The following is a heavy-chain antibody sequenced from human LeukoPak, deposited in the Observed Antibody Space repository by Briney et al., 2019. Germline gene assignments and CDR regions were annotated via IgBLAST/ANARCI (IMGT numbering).Heavy chain of an antibody. Sequence: PGGSLRLSCAASGFTFSNAWMSWVRQAPGKGLEWVANIKQDGSEKYYVDSVKGRFTISRDNAKNSLYLQMNSLRAEDTAVYYCARDLGRYFDWPSGAFDIWGQGTMVTVSS. CDR3: ARDLGRYFDWPSGAFDI. CDR1: GFTFSNAW. J-gene: IGHJ3*02. D-gene: IGHD3-9*01. V-gene: IGHV3-7*01. CDR2: IKQDGSEK.